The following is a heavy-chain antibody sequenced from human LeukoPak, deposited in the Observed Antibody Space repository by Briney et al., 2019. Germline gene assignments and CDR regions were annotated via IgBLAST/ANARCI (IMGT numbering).Heavy chain of an antibody. CDR3: ARAPYSYSDY. CDR1: GFTFSSYS. Sequence: GGSLRLSCAASGFTFSSYSMNWVRQAPGKGLEWVSYISSSSSTIYYADSVKGRFTISRDNAKNSLYLQMNSLRAEDTAVYYCARAPYSYSDYWGQGTLVTVSS. CDR2: ISSSSSTI. J-gene: IGHJ4*02. V-gene: IGHV3-48*01. D-gene: IGHD5-18*01.